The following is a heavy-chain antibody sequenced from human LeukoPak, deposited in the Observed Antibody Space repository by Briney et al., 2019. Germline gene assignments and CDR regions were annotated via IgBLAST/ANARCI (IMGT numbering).Heavy chain of an antibody. D-gene: IGHD6-6*01. J-gene: IGHJ6*02. CDR3: ARASIAARYYYYYGMDV. V-gene: IGHV4-4*02. CDR2: IYHSGST. Sequence: SGTLSLTCAVSGGSISSSNWWSWVRQPPGKGLEWIGEIYHSGSTNYNPSLKSRVTISVDKSKNQFSLKLSSVTAADTAVYYCARASIAARYYYYYGMDVWGQGTTVTVSS. CDR1: GGSISSSNW.